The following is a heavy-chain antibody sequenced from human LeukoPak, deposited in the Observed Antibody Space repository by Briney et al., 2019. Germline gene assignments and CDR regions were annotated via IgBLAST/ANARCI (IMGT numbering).Heavy chain of an antibody. CDR2: IRTEAYDGAT. D-gene: IGHD3-16*01. CDR1: GFTFGDYA. Sequence: SGGSLRLSCAASGFTFGDYAMSWVRQAPGKGLGWVGFIRTEAYDGATDYGASVKGRFTISRDDSKNIAYLQMNSLNTEDTAVYYCTRTFGYYYFYMDVWGKGTTVIVSS. CDR3: TRTFGYYYFYMDV. J-gene: IGHJ6*03. V-gene: IGHV3-49*04.